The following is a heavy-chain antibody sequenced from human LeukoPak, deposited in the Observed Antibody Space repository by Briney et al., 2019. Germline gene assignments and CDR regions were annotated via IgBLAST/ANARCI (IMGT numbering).Heavy chain of an antibody. CDR3: AGWGGSSNY. CDR2: INPAGDKD. CDR1: GFTFSTYW. D-gene: IGHD3-10*01. J-gene: IGHJ4*02. V-gene: IGHV3-7*01. Sequence: PGGSLRLSCAASGFTFSTYWMNWVRQPPGKGLEWVANINPAGDKDTHVDSVKGRFTISRDNAKNSLYLQMNSLRDEDTAMYYCAGWGGSSNYWGQGIVVTVSS.